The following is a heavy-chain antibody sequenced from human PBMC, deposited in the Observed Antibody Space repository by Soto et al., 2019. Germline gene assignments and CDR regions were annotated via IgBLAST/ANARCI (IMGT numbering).Heavy chain of an antibody. Sequence: SETLSLTCAVYGGSFSGYYWSWIRQPPGKGLEWIGEINHSGSTNYNPSLKSRVTISVDTSKNQFSLKLSPVTAADTAVYYCAVTYYYDSSGYYILDYWGQGTLVTVSS. V-gene: IGHV4-34*01. CDR2: INHSGST. CDR3: AVTYYYDSSGYYILDY. J-gene: IGHJ4*02. D-gene: IGHD3-22*01. CDR1: GGSFSGYY.